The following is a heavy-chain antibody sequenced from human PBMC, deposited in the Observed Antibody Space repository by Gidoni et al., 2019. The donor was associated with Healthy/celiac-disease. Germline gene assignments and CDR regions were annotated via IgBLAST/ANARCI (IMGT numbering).Heavy chain of an antibody. V-gene: IGHV3-30*04. Sequence: QVQLVESGGGVVQPGRSLRLSCAASGFTFRRYAMHWVRQAPGKGLAGVAVISYDGSNKYYADSVKGRFTISRDNSKNTLYLQMNSLRAEDTAVYYCARENQGGGAIYYYYGMDVWGQGTTVTVSS. J-gene: IGHJ6*02. CDR2: ISYDGSNK. D-gene: IGHD3-16*01. CDR3: ARENQGGGAIYYYYGMDV. CDR1: GFTFRRYA.